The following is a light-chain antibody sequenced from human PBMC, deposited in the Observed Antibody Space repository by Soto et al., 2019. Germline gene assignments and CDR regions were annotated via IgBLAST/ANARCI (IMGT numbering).Light chain of an antibody. Sequence: QSALTQPASVSGSPGQSITISCTGTTSDVWSYNLVSWYQQHPGRAPKLIIYEVNERPSGVSNRFSGSKSANTASLTISGLQAEDEADYYCCSYAGPYVVFGAGTKLTVL. CDR1: TSDVWSYNL. V-gene: IGLV2-23*02. J-gene: IGLJ2*01. CDR2: EVN. CDR3: CSYAGPYVV.